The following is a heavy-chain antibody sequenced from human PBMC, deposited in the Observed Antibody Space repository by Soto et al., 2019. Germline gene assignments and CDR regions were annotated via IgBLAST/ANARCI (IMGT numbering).Heavy chain of an antibody. J-gene: IGHJ5*02. CDR2: IKQDGSEK. V-gene: IGHV3-7*01. CDR3: SRNSNFWSGPDTNWFDP. CDR1: GFTFSSYW. Sequence: GGSLRLSCAASGFTFSSYWMSWVRQAPGKGLEWVANIKQDGSEKYYVDSVKGRFTISSDNAKNSLYLQMNSLRAEDTAVYYCSRNSNFWSGPDTNWFDPWGQGTLVTVSS. D-gene: IGHD3-3*01.